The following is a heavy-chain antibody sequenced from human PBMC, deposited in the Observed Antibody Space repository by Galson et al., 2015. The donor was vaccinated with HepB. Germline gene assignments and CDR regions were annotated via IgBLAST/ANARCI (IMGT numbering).Heavy chain of an antibody. CDR3: ARDGQNWLASQQCFCDS. Sequence: SLRLSCAASGFAFSEYNMNWVRQAPGKGLEWVSSIGQQSKIIYYADSVKGRFTISRDNAMNSLYLEMNNVRDGDTALYFCARDGQNWLASQQCFCDSWGQGTPVTVSS. V-gene: IGHV3-21*06. CDR1: GFAFSEYN. CDR2: IGQQSKII. J-gene: IGHJ4*02. D-gene: IGHD6-19*01.